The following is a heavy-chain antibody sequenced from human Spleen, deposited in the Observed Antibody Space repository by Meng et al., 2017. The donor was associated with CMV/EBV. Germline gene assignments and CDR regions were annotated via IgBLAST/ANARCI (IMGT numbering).Heavy chain of an antibody. V-gene: IGHV3-43*01. D-gene: IGHD6-13*01. Sequence: GESLKISCAASGFTFDDYTIHWVRQAPGKGLEWVSFITWDGGSTYYADSVKGRFTISRDNTKNSLYLQMNSLKTDDTAMYYCAKDGAAVDPAEYLHHWGQGTLVTVSS. CDR3: AKDGAAVDPAEYLHH. CDR2: ITWDGGST. J-gene: IGHJ1*01. CDR1: GFTFDDYT.